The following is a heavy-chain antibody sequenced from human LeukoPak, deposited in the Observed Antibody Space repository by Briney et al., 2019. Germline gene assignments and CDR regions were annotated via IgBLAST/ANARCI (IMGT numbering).Heavy chain of an antibody. Sequence: PGGSLRLSCAASGFTFSSYAMNWVRQAPGKGLEWVSYISSSGSTLFYADSVKGRFTISRDNAKNSLYLQMNGLRAEDTAVYYWARWDYWGQGTLVTVSS. CDR2: ISSSGSTL. CDR1: GFTFSSYA. J-gene: IGHJ4*02. V-gene: IGHV3-48*03. CDR3: ARWDY.